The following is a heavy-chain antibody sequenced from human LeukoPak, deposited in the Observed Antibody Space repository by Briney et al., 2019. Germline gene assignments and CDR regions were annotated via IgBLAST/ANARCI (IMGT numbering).Heavy chain of an antibody. J-gene: IGHJ3*01. CDR2: IRQDGSQK. Sequence: GGSLRLSCAASEFTFPMYWMSWVRQAPGKGLEWVATIRQDGSQKYYVDSVKGRFTISRDNAKNSLYLQMNSLRAEDTAVYYCSAGEGYYDSSDYYSAWAFNVWGQGTMVTVSS. D-gene: IGHD3-22*01. CDR1: EFTFPMYW. CDR3: SAGEGYYDSSDYYSAWAFNV. V-gene: IGHV3-7*01.